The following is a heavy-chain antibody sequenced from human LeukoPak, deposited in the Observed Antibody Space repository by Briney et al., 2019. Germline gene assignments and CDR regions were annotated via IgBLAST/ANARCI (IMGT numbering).Heavy chain of an antibody. CDR1: GYTLNSYG. Sequence: ASVKISCTASGYTLNSYGISWVRQAPGQGLELMGWITAYKGNTNYAQKFQGRVTMTRDTSISTAYMELSRLRSDDTAVYYCARADEDSSGWYLFDYWGQGTLVTVSS. D-gene: IGHD6-19*01. CDR2: ITAYKGNT. CDR3: ARADEDSSGWYLFDY. V-gene: IGHV1-18*01. J-gene: IGHJ4*02.